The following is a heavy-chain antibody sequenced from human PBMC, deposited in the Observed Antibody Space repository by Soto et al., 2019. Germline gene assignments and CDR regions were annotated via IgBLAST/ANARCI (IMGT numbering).Heavy chain of an antibody. CDR2: ISAYNGNT. CDR1: GYTFTSYG. V-gene: IGHV1-18*01. J-gene: IGHJ4*02. Sequence: QVQLVQSGAEVKKPGASVKVSCKASGYTFTSYGISWVRQAPGQGLEWMGWISAYNGNTNYAQKLQGRVTMNTDTSTSRAYMELRSLRSDDTAVYYCARDGVPYCSGGSCRPFFDYWGQGTLVTVSS. CDR3: ARDGVPYCSGGSCRPFFDY. D-gene: IGHD2-15*01.